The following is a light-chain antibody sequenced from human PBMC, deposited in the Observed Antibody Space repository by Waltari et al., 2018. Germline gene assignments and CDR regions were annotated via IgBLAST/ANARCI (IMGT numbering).Light chain of an antibody. V-gene: IGKV3-15*01. CDR2: GAS. CDR3: QQYNRWPPLT. J-gene: IGKJ4*01. CDR1: QHIDNN. Sequence: EVVMTQSPAALSVSPGESVTLSCKASQHIDNNLAWYQQKFGQSPRLLIYGASTRATGIPARFSGRGSGTEFTLTISSLQSEDCAVYYCQQYNRWPPLTFGGGTKVEIK.